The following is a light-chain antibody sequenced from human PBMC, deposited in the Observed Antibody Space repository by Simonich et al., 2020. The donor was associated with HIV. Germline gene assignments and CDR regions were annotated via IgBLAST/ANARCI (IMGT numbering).Light chain of an antibody. J-gene: IGKJ2*01. CDR2: GAS. CDR3: QQYNNWPPIT. CDR1: QSVSSK. Sequence: EIVMTQSPATLSVSPGERATLSCRASQSVSSKLAWYQPKPGQAPRLLTYGASTRATGIPARFSGSGSGTEFNLTISSMQSEDSAVYYCQQYNNWPPITFGQGTKLEIK. V-gene: IGKV3-15*01.